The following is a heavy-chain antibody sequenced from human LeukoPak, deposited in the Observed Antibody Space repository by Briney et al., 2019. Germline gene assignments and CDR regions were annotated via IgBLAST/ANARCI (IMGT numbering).Heavy chain of an antibody. Sequence: GGSLRLSCAVSGFTFSDYAMSWVRQAPGKGLEWVAVTVGGGDGTYYADSVKGRFTISRDNSNNTLYLQMSSLRAEDTAVYYCAKLTASWGQGTLVTVSS. CDR1: GFTFSDYA. D-gene: IGHD2-21*02. V-gene: IGHV3-23*01. CDR3: AKLTAS. J-gene: IGHJ4*02. CDR2: TVGGGDGT.